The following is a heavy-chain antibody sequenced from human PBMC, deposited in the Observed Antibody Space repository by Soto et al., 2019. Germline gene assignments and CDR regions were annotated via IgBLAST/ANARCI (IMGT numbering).Heavy chain of an antibody. Sequence: PSETLSLTCAVSGYSISTGFYWGWIRQPPGKGLEWIGSIYQSGSTYYNPSLKSRITISVDTSKNQFSLKLSSVTAAYTAVFYCARVCSITGTGFYYFDYWGQGTLVTVSA. CDR3: ARVCSITGTGFYYFDY. J-gene: IGHJ4*02. V-gene: IGHV4-38-2*01. CDR2: IYQSGST. D-gene: IGHD1-7*01. CDR1: GYSISTGFY.